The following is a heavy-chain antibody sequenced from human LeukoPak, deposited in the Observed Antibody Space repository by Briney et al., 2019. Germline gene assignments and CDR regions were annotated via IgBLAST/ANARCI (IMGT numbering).Heavy chain of an antibody. CDR3: AKGGYNEGGSYYVLDY. D-gene: IGHD1-26*01. CDR1: GFTFDDYA. Sequence: PGGSLRLSCAASGFTFDDYAMHWVRQAPGKGLEWVSLISWDGGSTYYADSAKGRFTISRDNSKNSQYLQMNSLRPEDTALYYCAKGGYNEGGSYYVLDYWGQGTLVTVSS. CDR2: ISWDGGST. J-gene: IGHJ4*02. V-gene: IGHV3-43D*03.